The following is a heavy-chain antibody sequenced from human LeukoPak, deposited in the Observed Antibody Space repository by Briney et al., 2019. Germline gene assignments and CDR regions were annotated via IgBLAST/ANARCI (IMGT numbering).Heavy chain of an antibody. CDR3: ARATDSSGCCTFDY. CDR2: IYSGGST. J-gene: IGHJ4*02. V-gene: IGHV3-53*01. D-gene: IGHD6-19*01. Sequence: GGSLRLSCAASGFTVSSNHMSWVRQAPGKGLEWVSVIYSGGSTYYADSVKGRFTISRDNSKNMLYLQMNSLRAEDTAVYYCARATDSSGCCTFDYWGQGTLVTVSS. CDR1: GFTVSSNH.